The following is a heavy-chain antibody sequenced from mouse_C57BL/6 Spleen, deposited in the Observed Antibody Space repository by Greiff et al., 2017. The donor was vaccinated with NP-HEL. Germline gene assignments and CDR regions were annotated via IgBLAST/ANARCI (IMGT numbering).Heavy chain of an antibody. V-gene: IGHV1-50*01. CDR2: IDPSDSYT. CDR3: ARSYYYGSSYSWFAY. CDR1: GYTFTSYW. D-gene: IGHD1-1*01. J-gene: IGHJ3*01. Sequence: VQLQQPGAELVKPGASVKLSCKASGYTFTSYWMQWVKQRPGQGLEWIGEIDPSDSYTNYNQKFKGKATLTVDTSSSTAYMQLSSLTSADSAVYYCARSYYYGSSYSWFAYWGQGTLVTVSA.